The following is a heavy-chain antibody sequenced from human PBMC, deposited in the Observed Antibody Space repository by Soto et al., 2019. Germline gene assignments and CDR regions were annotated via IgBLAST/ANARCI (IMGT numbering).Heavy chain of an antibody. D-gene: IGHD6-19*01. CDR2: TYYRSKWYN. CDR1: GDSVSSNSAT. CDR3: AKGTSGWVFDY. J-gene: IGHJ4*02. V-gene: IGHV6-1*01. Sequence: QVQLQQSGPGLVKPSQTLSLTCAISGDSVSSNSATWNWIRLSPSRGLEWLGRTYYRSKWYNDYAVSVRSRMTITPDTSKNQFSLRLNSMIPDDTAVYYCAKGTSGWVFDYWGQGTLVTVSS.